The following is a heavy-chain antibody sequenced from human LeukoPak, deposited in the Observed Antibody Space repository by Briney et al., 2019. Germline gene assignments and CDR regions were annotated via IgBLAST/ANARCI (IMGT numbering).Heavy chain of an antibody. Sequence: GGSLRLSCAASGFTFSNAWVSWVRQAPGKGLEWVSAISGSGGSTYYADSVKGRFTISRDNSKNTLYLQMNSLRAEDTAVYYCAKSRYYDILTGPDYWGQGTLVTVSS. V-gene: IGHV3-23*01. CDR2: ISGSGGST. D-gene: IGHD3-9*01. J-gene: IGHJ4*02. CDR1: GFTFSNAW. CDR3: AKSRYYDILTGPDY.